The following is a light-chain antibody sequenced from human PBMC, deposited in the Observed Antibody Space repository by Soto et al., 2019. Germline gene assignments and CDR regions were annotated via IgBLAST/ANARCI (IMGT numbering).Light chain of an antibody. CDR1: SSYVGGYNF. J-gene: IGLJ1*01. V-gene: IGLV2-8*01. Sequence: QSVLTQPPSASGSPGQSVTISCTGTSSYVGGYNFVSWYQQHPGKAPKLMIYEVTKRPSGVPDRFSGSKSGNTASLTVSGLQAEDEADYYCLSYTVTNNFVFGTGTKVTVL. CDR2: EVT. CDR3: LSYTVTNNFV.